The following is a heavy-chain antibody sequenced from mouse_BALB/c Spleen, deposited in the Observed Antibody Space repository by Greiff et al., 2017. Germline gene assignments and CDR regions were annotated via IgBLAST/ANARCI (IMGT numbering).Heavy chain of an antibody. CDR2: ISSGGST. CDR1: GFTFSSYA. J-gene: IGHJ3*01. D-gene: IGHD1-1*01. Sequence: DVMLVESGGGLVKPGGSLKLSCAASGFTFSSYAMSWVRQTPEKRLEWVASISSGGSTYYPDSVKGRFTISRDNARNILYLQMSSLRSEDTAMYYCARGEDGSSSFAYWGQGTLVTVSA. V-gene: IGHV5-6-5*01. CDR3: ARGEDGSSSFAY.